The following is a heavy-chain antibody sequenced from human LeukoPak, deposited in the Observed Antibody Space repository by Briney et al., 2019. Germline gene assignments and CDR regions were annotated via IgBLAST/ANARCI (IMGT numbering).Heavy chain of an antibody. V-gene: IGHV3-7*01. Sequence: GGSLRLSRAASGFTFSAYWMHWVRQAPGKGLEWLADIRQDGDQTYYADSVKGRFTISRDNAKNSLYLQLNSLRAEDTAVYYCAKDLASTGALDLWGQGTLVTVSS. CDR2: IRQDGDQT. D-gene: IGHD1-14*01. CDR1: GFTFSAYW. J-gene: IGHJ4*02. CDR3: AKDLASTGALDL.